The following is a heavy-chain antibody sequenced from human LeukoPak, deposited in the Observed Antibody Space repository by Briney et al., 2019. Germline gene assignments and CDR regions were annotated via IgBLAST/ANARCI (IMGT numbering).Heavy chain of an antibody. CDR2: INPNSGGT. Sequence: ASVKVSFKASGYTFTGYYMHWVRQAPGQGLEWMGWINPNSGGTNYAQKFQGRVTMTRDTSISTAYMELSRLRSDDTAVYYCARGPLGARDWFDPWGQGTLVTVSS. D-gene: IGHD1-26*01. J-gene: IGHJ5*02. CDR1: GYTFTGYY. CDR3: ARGPLGARDWFDP. V-gene: IGHV1-2*02.